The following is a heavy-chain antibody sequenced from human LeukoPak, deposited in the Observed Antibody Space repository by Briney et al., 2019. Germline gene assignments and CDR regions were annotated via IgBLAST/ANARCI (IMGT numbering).Heavy chain of an antibody. D-gene: IGHD2-15*01. Sequence: GGSLRLSCAASGFTFSSYAMHWIREAPGKGLEYVSAISSNGGSTYYANSVKGRFTISRDNSKNTLYLQMGSLRAEDMAVYYCARMTGSFFDYWGQGTLVTVSS. J-gene: IGHJ4*02. V-gene: IGHV3-64*01. CDR2: ISSNGGST. CDR3: ARMTGSFFDY. CDR1: GFTFSSYA.